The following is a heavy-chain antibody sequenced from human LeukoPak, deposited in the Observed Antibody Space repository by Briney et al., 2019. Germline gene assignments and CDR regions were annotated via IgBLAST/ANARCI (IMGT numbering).Heavy chain of an antibody. CDR3: TRRTGSGSYYFDY. CDR2: IRSKANNYAT. D-gene: IGHD3-10*01. Sequence: GGSLRLSCAASGFTFSGSAIHWVRQASGKGLECVGRIRSKANNYATTYDASVRGRFTISRDDSKNTVHLQMNSLKTEDTAVYWCTRRTGSGSYYFDYWGQGTLVTVSS. V-gene: IGHV3-73*01. J-gene: IGHJ4*02. CDR1: GFTFSGSA.